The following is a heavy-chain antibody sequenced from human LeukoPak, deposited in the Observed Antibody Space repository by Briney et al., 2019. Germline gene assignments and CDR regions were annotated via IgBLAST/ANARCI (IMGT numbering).Heavy chain of an antibody. CDR1: DHTFTTYG. CDR2: ISVYNGDT. V-gene: IGHV1-18*01. Sequence: ASVKVSCKASDHTFTTYGITWVRQVPGQGLEWMGWISVYNGDTKYAQKFQGRVTLTAETSTSTVYMELRSLKSDDTAVYYCARLPPVGLELGFDPWGQGTLVTVSS. CDR3: ARLPPVGLELGFDP. D-gene: IGHD1-7*01. J-gene: IGHJ5*02.